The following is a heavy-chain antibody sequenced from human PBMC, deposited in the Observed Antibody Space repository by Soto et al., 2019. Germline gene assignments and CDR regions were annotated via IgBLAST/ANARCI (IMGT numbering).Heavy chain of an antibody. CDR2: INHSGST. Sequence: SLTCAVYGGSFSGYYWSWIRQPPGKGLEWIGEINHSGSTNYNPSLKSRVTISVDTSKNQFSLKLSSVTAADTAVYYCARDLIVGAGFDYWGQGTLVTVYS. V-gene: IGHV4-34*01. J-gene: IGHJ4*02. D-gene: IGHD1-26*01. CDR1: GGSFSGYY. CDR3: ARDLIVGAGFDY.